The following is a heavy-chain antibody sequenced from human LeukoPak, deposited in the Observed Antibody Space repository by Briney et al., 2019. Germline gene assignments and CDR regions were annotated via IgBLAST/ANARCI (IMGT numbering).Heavy chain of an antibody. CDR3: ARTDSRGSRHFDY. V-gene: IGHV4-59*12. Sequence: PSETLSLTCTVSGGSISGTFWSWIRQPPDKGLEWIAHVFDSRISDYNPSLKSRVTMSVDTSRRSFSLNVTSVTAADPAVYFCARTDSRGSRHFDYWGRGTLVIVSS. J-gene: IGHJ4*02. CDR2: VFDSRIS. CDR1: GGSISGTF. D-gene: IGHD3-22*01.